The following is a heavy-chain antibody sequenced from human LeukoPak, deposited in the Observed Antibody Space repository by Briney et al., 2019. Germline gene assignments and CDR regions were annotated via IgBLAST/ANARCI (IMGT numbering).Heavy chain of an antibody. D-gene: IGHD3-22*01. CDR3: ARYTYYYDSSGYRRGAFDI. J-gene: IGHJ3*02. CDR2: IYYSGST. Sequence: PSETLSLTCTVSAGSISSYYWSWIRQPPGKGLEWIGYIYYSGSTNYNPSLKSRVTISVDTSKNQFSLKLSSVTAADTAVYYCARYTYYYDSSGYRRGAFDIWGQGTMVTVSS. CDR1: AGSISSYY. V-gene: IGHV4-59*01.